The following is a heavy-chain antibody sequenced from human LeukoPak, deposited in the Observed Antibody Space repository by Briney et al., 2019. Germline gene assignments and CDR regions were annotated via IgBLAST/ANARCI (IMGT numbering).Heavy chain of an antibody. CDR1: GFTFSHYD. D-gene: IGHD3-22*01. CDR2: IPYDGSNK. V-gene: IGHV3-30*03. CDR3: ARADYYDSSGYNDY. J-gene: IGHJ4*02. Sequence: PGGSLRLSCAASGFTFSHYDILWVRQAPGKGLEWVAVIPYDGSNKYYADSVKGRFTISRDNSKNTLYLQMTSLRAEDTAVYYCARADYYDSSGYNDYWGQGTLVTVSS.